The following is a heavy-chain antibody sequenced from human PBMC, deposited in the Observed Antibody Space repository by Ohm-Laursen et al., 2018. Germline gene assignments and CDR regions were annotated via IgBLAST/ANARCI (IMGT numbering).Heavy chain of an antibody. Sequence: SLRLSCSASGFTFEDYGLHWVRQVSGKGLEWVSSITWNSGSIGYADSVEGRFTVSRDNARNSLFLQMNSLIPEDTALYYCAKDSGGRTQQVAEKGIDVWGQGTLVTVST. D-gene: IGHD6-13*01. J-gene: IGHJ4*02. CDR1: GFTFEDYG. V-gene: IGHV3-9*01. CDR2: ITWNSGSI. CDR3: AKDSGGRTQQVAEKGIDV.